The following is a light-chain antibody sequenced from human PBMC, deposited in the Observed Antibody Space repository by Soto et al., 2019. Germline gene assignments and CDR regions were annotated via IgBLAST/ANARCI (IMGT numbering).Light chain of an antibody. CDR1: SSDVGSYDL. V-gene: IGLV2-23*02. J-gene: IGLJ2*01. CDR2: EVS. CDR3: CSYAGSISHVV. Sequence: QSVLTQPASVSGSPGQSITISCTGTSSDVGSYDLVSWYQQHPGKAPKLMIYEVSGRPSGVSNRFSGSKSGNTASLTISGLQAEDEADYYCCSYAGSISHVVFGGGTKLTVL.